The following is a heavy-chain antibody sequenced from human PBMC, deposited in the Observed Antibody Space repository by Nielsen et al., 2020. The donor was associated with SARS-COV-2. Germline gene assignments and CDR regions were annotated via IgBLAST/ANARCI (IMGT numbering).Heavy chain of an antibody. D-gene: IGHD3-10*01. J-gene: IGHJ1*01. CDR2: ITSKVDGGTT. Sequence: GESLKISCAASGFTFSYPWMNWVRQAPGKGLEWVGRITSKVDGGTTDYAGPVKGRFTISRDDSKNTLYLQMNSLKTEDTAVYYCTTGGITMVRGVMQYWGQGTLVTVSP. V-gene: IGHV3-15*01. CDR3: TTGGITMVRGVMQY. CDR1: GFTFSYPW.